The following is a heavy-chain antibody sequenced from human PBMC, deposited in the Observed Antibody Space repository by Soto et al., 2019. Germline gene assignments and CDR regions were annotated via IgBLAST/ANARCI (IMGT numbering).Heavy chain of an antibody. Sequence: LRLSCVASGFTFSNYWMHWVRQAPGKGLVWVSRINIDGNRINYADSVKGRCTISGDNAKNTLYLQMNSLRAEDTAVYCCARVVCQSCSFDYWGQGTLVTVSS. D-gene: IGHD2-15*01. CDR2: INIDGNRI. V-gene: IGHV3-74*01. CDR3: ARVVCQSCSFDY. J-gene: IGHJ4*02. CDR1: GFTFSNYW.